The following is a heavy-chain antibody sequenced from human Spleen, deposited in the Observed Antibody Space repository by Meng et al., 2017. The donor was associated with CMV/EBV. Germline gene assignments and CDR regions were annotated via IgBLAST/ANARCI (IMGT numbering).Heavy chain of an antibody. CDR2: INPSGGST. CDR3: ARGGGRLRLGELSSPIDY. CDR1: GYTFTSYY. V-gene: IGHV1-46*01. J-gene: IGHJ4*02. D-gene: IGHD3-16*02. Sequence: ASVKVSCKASGYTFTSYYMHWVRQAPGQGLEWMGIINPSGGSTSYAQKFQGRVTMTRDTSTSTVYMELSSLRSEDTAVYYCARGGGRLRLGELSSPIDYWSQGTLVTVSS.